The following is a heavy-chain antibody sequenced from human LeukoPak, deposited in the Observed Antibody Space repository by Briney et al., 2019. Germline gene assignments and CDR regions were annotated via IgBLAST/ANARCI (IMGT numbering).Heavy chain of an antibody. D-gene: IGHD1-26*01. CDR1: GFTFSNYA. Sequence: GGSLRLSCAASGFTFSNYAMTWVRQAPGKGLEWVSAMSGSGGKTYCADSVKVRFTISRDSSQNTLYLQMNNLRAADTAVYYCAKGKRVGAPYYFDSWGQGTLVTVSS. V-gene: IGHV3-23*01. CDR3: AKGKRVGAPYYFDS. CDR2: MSGSGGKT. J-gene: IGHJ4*02.